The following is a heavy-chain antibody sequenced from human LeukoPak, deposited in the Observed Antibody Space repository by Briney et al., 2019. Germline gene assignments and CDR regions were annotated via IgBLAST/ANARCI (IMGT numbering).Heavy chain of an antibody. D-gene: IGHD4-17*01. CDR1: GFTFTDYY. CDR3: ARVGRLQYGDYVAFDY. J-gene: IGHJ4*02. Sequence: GGSPRLSCATSGFTFTDYYMSWIRQAPGKGLEWVSYISVSGTTMYYADSVKGRFTLSRDNAKNSLYLQMNSLRAGDTAVYYCARVGRLQYGDYVAFDYWGQGALVTVSS. CDR2: ISVSGTTM. V-gene: IGHV3-11*01.